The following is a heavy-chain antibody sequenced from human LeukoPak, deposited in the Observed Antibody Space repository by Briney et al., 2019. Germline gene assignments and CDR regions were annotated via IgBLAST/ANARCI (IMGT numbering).Heavy chain of an antibody. CDR3: AKSYFDYSSYFSYYFIL. Sequence: PSETLSLTCTVSGVSTSGGYWSWIRQAPGRGLEWICYVYTSGSTHYNPSLKSRVTISVDTSKSQFALKLSSVTAADTAVYYCAKSYFDYSSYFSYYFILWGEGALVTDSS. V-gene: IGHV4-4*09. D-gene: IGHD4-11*01. CDR2: VYTSGST. CDR1: GVSTSGGY. J-gene: IGHJ4*02.